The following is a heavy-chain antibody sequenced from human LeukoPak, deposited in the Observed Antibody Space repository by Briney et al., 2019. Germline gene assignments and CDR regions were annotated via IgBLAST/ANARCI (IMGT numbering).Heavy chain of an antibody. J-gene: IGHJ4*02. CDR2: IYSGGST. D-gene: IGHD6-13*01. Sequence: GGSLRLSCAASGFTVSSNYMSWVRQAPGKGLEWVSVIYSGGSTYYADSVEGRFTISRDNSKNTLYLQMNGLRAEDTAVYYCAREKQQLGTFVDYWGQGTLVTVSS. V-gene: IGHV3-66*02. CDR3: AREKQQLGTFVDY. CDR1: GFTVSSNY.